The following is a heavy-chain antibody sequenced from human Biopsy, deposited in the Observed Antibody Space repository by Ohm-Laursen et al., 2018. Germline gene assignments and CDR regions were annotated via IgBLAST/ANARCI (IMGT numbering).Heavy chain of an antibody. CDR3: TRATNSTGWPYYYFYGMDI. Sequence: TLSHTCSVSGGSISSDWWSWIRQTPGKGLEWIGYVYYSGTTTYNPSLRSRVTISVDTSMNQISLRLQSVTAADTAIYYCTRATNSTGWPYYYFYGMDIWGQGTTVTVSS. CDR2: VYYSGTT. CDR1: GGSISSDW. V-gene: IGHV4-59*01. J-gene: IGHJ6*02. D-gene: IGHD2/OR15-2a*01.